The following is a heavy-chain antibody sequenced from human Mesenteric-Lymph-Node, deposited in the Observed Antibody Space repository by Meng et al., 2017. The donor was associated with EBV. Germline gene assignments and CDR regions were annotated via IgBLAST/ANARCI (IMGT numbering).Heavy chain of an antibody. CDR2: IYYSGST. CDR3: ARAPHVEGLGEPFDP. D-gene: IGHD3-10*01. J-gene: IGHJ5*02. Sequence: QVQLQESGPGLVKPSPTLSLSCAVSGGSISGDGYYWSWIRQSPGKGLEWIGNIYYSGSTYYNPSLKSRFTISIDTSKNQFSLKLSSMTAADTAVYYCARAPHVEGLGEPFDPWGQGTLVTVSS. V-gene: IGHV4-31*11. CDR1: GGSISGDGYY.